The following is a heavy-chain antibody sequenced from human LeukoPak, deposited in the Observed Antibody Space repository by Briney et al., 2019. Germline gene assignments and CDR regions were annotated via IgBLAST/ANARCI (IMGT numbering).Heavy chain of an antibody. D-gene: IGHD2/OR15-2a*01. J-gene: IGHJ6*02. Sequence: ASVKVSCKASGYTFTCHALHWVRQTPGEGLEWMAWINCATGKTEYSQNFEARVTVTRDTSASTVYMELSGLRSEDTAVYYCARSILIVPNTSYYYYYMDVWGQGTTVIVSS. CDR2: INCATGKT. CDR1: GYTFTCHA. V-gene: IGHV1-3*01. CDR3: ARSILIVPNTSYYYYYMDV.